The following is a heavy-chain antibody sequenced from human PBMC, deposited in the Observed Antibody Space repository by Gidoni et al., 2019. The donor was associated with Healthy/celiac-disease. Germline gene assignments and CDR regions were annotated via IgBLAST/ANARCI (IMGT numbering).Heavy chain of an antibody. Sequence: EVQLLESGGGLVQPGGSLRLSCAASGFTFSSYAMSWVRQAPGKGLEWVSAISGSGGSTYYADSVKGRFTISRDNSKNTLYLQMNSLRAEDTAVYYCAKDRGDSSGYYYGAEYFQHWGQGTLVTVSS. V-gene: IGHV3-23*01. CDR1: GFTFSSYA. CDR3: AKDRGDSSGYYYGAEYFQH. CDR2: ISGSGGST. J-gene: IGHJ1*01. D-gene: IGHD3-22*01.